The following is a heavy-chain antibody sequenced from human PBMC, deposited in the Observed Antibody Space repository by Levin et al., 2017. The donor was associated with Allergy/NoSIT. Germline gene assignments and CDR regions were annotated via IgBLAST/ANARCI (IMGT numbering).Heavy chain of an antibody. CDR3: ARDRSAWSWFDP. CDR2: VYYSGST. Sequence: SETLSLTCTVSGGSISSYYWSWIRQPPGKGLEWIGYVYYSGSTNFNPSLKSRVTISVDTSKNQFSLKLTSVTAADTAVYYCARDRSAWSWFDPWGQGTLVTVSS. J-gene: IGHJ5*02. CDR1: GGSISSYY. D-gene: IGHD6-19*01. V-gene: IGHV4-59*01.